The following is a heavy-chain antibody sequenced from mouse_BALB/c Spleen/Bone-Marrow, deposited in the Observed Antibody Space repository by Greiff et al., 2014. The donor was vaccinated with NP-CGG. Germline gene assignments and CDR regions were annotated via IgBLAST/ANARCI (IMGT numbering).Heavy chain of an antibody. CDR1: GYSFTSYW. CDR2: IYLGNSDT. J-gene: IGHJ3*01. Sequence: VQLKESGTVLARPGASVKMSCKASGYSFTSYWMHSVKQRPGQGLEWIGSIYLGNSDTSYNQKFKGKAKLTAVTSASTAYMELSSLTDEDSAVYYCTRPLYGYVGFVYWGQGTLVTVSA. D-gene: IGHD1-2*01. CDR3: TRPLYGYVGFVY. V-gene: IGHV1-5*01.